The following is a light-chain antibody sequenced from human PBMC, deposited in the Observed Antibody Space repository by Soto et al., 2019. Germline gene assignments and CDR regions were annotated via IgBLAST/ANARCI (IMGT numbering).Light chain of an antibody. CDR3: SSSTSSDTLL. CDR1: SSDVGGYNY. J-gene: IGLJ2*01. CDR2: EVS. V-gene: IGLV2-14*01. Sequence: QSALTQPASVSGSPEQSITISCTGTSSDVGGYNYVSWYQQHPGKAPKLMIYEVSNRPSGVSNRFSGSKSGNTASLTISGLQAEDEADYYCSSSTSSDTLLFGGGTKVTVL.